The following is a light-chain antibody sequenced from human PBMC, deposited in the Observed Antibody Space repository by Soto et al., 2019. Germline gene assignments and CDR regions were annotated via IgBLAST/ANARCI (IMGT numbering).Light chain of an antibody. J-gene: IGLJ1*01. CDR3: CSLTTSHTYV. V-gene: IGLV3-21*02. CDR2: DDS. Sequence: SYELTQPPSVSVAPGQTARITCGGNNIGSKSVHWYQQKPGQAPVLVVYDDSDRPSGVSNRYSGSKSGNSASLTISGLQADDEADYYCCSLTTSHTYVFGSGTKLTVL. CDR1: NIGSKS.